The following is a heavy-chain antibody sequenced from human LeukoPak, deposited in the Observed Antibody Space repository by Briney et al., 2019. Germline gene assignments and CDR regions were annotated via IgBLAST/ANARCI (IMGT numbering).Heavy chain of an antibody. CDR3: ARDRAAGTVDY. Sequence: PSETLSLTCTVSGYSISSGYDWGWIRQPPGKGLEWIGSIYHSGRTFYNPSLKSRVSISVDTSKNQFSLRLSSVTAADTAVYYCARDRAAGTVDYWGQGTLVTGSS. J-gene: IGHJ4*02. CDR2: IYHSGRT. CDR1: GYSISSGYD. V-gene: IGHV4-38-2*02. D-gene: IGHD6-19*01.